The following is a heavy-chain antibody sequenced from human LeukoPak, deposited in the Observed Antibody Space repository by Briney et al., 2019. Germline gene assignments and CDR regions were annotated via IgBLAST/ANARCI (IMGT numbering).Heavy chain of an antibody. CDR3: ARQAPGGGSEYFQH. CDR1: GGSISSGGYS. Sequence: SETLSLTCAVSGGSISSGGYSWSWIRQPPGKGLEWIGYIYHSGSTYYNPSLKSRVTISVDRSKNQFSLKLSSVTAADTAVYYCARQAPGGGSEYFQHWGQGTLVTVSS. CDR2: IYHSGST. D-gene: IGHD3-16*01. V-gene: IGHV4-30-2*01. J-gene: IGHJ1*01.